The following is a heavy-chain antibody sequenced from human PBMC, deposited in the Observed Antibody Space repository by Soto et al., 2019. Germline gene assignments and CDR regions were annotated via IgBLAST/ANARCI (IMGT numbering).Heavy chain of an antibody. Sequence: GGSLRLSCAASGFTFSSYGMSWVRQAPGKGLEWVSHIRGSGGSTSYADSVKGRFTISRDNSKNTLYVQMKSLRAEDAAVYYCAKDGRAEGYYYYMDVWGKGTTVTVSS. V-gene: IGHV3-23*01. CDR3: AKDGRAEGYYYYMDV. J-gene: IGHJ6*03. CDR2: IRGSGGST. D-gene: IGHD3-10*01. CDR1: GFTFSSYG.